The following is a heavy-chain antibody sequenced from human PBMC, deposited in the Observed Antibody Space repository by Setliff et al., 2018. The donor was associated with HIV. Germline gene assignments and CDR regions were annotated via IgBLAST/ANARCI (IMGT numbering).Heavy chain of an antibody. CDR3: ARLNGSGSP. CDR1: GGSISSYY. V-gene: IGHV4-59*08. Sequence: SETLSLTCTVSGGSISSYYWSWIRQPPGKGLEWIGYIYYSGSTYYNPSLKSRVTISVDTSKNQFSLKLSSVTAADTAVYYCARLNGSGSPWGQGTLVTVSS. J-gene: IGHJ5*02. D-gene: IGHD3-10*01. CDR2: IYYSGST.